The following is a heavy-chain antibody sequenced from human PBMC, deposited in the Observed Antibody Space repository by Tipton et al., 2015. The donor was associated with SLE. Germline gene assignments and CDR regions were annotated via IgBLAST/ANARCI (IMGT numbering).Heavy chain of an antibody. D-gene: IGHD7-27*01. CDR2: IYTSGST. Sequence: TLSLTCTVSGGPISSYYWSWIRQPAGKGLEWIGRIYTSGSTNYNPSLKSRVTISVDTSKNQFSLKLGSVTAADTAVYYCARRVGWGSEYFDYWGQGTLVTVSS. V-gene: IGHV4-4*07. CDR1: GGPISSYY. CDR3: ARRVGWGSEYFDY. J-gene: IGHJ4*02.